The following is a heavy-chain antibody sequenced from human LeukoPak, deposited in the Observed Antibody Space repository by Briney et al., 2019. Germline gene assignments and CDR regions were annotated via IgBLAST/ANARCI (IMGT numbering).Heavy chain of an antibody. Sequence: GGSLRLSCAASGFAFSTYAMSWVRQAPGKGLEWVSGIIGSGGSTYYADSVKGRFPISRDNSKNTLYLQMNSLRAEDTAIYYCAKAGCTNIVCYLNSWGQGTLVTVSS. D-gene: IGHD2-8*01. CDR1: GFAFSTYA. CDR2: IIGSGGST. V-gene: IGHV3-23*01. J-gene: IGHJ4*02. CDR3: AKAGCTNIVCYLNS.